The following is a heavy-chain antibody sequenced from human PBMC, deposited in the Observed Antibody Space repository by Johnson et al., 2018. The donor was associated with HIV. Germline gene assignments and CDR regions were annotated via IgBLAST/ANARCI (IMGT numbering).Heavy chain of an antibody. CDR3: TTQQRADAFDI. D-gene: IGHD6-13*01. CDR2: ISGSGVST. V-gene: IGHV3-23*04. Sequence: VQLVESGGGLVQPGGSLRLSCAASGFTFSNFAMNWVRQAPGKGLEWVSVISGSGVSTYYADSVKGRFTISRDNSKNTLYLQMNSLKTEDTAVYYCTTQQRADAFDIWGQGTMVTVSS. CDR1: GFTFSNFA. J-gene: IGHJ3*02.